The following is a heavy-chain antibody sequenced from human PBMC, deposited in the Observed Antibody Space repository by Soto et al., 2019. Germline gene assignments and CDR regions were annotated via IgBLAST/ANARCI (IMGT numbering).Heavy chain of an antibody. Sequence: EVQLLESGGGSVQPGGSLRLSCAVSGFTFTDYAMTWVRQAPGKGLEWVSHISGSGGGADYADSVKGRFTISRDNSKNTLYRQVSNLRAEDTALYYCARTGGRGWHLTYWGQGTLVFVSS. V-gene: IGHV3-23*01. D-gene: IGHD6-19*01. CDR2: ISGSGGGA. CDR1: GFTFTDYA. CDR3: ARTGGRGWHLTY. J-gene: IGHJ4*02.